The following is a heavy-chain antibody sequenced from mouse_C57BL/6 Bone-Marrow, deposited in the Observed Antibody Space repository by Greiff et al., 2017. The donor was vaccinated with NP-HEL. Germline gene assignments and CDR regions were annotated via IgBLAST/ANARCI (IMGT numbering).Heavy chain of an antibody. J-gene: IGHJ1*03. CDR2: IYPGSGST. V-gene: IGHV1-55*01. CDR3: ARRNYDHWYFDV. Sequence: QVHVKQPGAELVKPGASVKMSCKASGYTFTSYWITWVKQRPGQGLEWIGEIYPGSGSTNYNEKFKSKATLTVDTSSSTAYMQLSSLTSEDSAVYYCARRNYDHWYFDVWGTGTTVTVSS. CDR1: GYTFTSYW. D-gene: IGHD2-4*01.